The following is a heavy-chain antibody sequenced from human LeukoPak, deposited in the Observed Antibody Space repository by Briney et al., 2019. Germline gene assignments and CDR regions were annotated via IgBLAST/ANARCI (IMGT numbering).Heavy chain of an antibody. CDR1: GFSFSLYS. D-gene: IGHD6-6*01. V-gene: IGHV3-21*01. J-gene: IGHJ4*02. CDR2: ISSRSNYI. CDR3: EIAARPDFDY. Sequence: GRSLRLSCAASGFSFSLYSMNWVRQAPGKGLEWVSSISSRSNYIYYADSVKGRFTISRDNAKNSLYLQMNSLRAEDTAVYYCEIAARPDFDYWGQGTLVTVSS.